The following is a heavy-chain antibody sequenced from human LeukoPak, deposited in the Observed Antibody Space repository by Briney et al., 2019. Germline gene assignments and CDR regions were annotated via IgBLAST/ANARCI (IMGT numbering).Heavy chain of an antibody. V-gene: IGHV3-48*03. J-gene: IGHJ4*02. Sequence: GGSLRLSCAASGFTFSSYEMNWVRQAPGKGLEWVSYISSSGSTIYYADSVKGRFTIPRDNAKNSLYLQMNSLRAEDTAVYYCARGGFGGATSIWGQGTLVTVSS. CDR2: ISSSGSTI. D-gene: IGHD1-26*01. CDR3: ARGGFGGATSI. CDR1: GFTFSSYE.